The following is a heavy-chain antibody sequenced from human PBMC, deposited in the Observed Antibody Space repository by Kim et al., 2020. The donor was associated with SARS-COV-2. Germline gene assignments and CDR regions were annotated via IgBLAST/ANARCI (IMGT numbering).Heavy chain of an antibody. Sequence: GGSLRLSCAASGFTFSSYGMHWVRQAPGKGLEWVAIISYDVTYKYYADSVKGRFSISRDNSKNTLYLQMNSLRADDTAVYYCARDRRSYGMDVWGQGTTVTVSS. CDR3: ARDRRSYGMDV. CDR2: ISYDVTYK. J-gene: IGHJ6*02. V-gene: IGHV3-33*05. CDR1: GFTFSSYG.